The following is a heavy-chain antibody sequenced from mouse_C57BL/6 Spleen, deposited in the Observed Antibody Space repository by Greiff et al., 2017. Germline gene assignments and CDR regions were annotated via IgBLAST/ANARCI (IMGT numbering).Heavy chain of an antibody. J-gene: IGHJ2*01. CDR2: IDPGDGDT. CDR3: ARATTVVAPYFDY. CDR1: GYAFSSSW. D-gene: IGHD1-1*01. V-gene: IGHV1-82*01. Sequence: VQLQQSGPELVKPGASVKISCKASGYAFSSSWLNWVKQRPGKGLEWIGRIDPGDGDTNYNGKFKGKATLTADKSSSTAYMQLSSLTSEDSAVYFCARATTVVAPYFDYWGQGTTLTVSS.